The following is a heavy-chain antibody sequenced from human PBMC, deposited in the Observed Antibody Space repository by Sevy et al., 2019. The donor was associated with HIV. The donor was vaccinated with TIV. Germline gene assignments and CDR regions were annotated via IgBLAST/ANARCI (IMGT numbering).Heavy chain of an antibody. CDR2: ISSSSSYI. CDR1: GFTFSSYS. Sequence: GGSLRLSCAASGFTFSSYSMNWVRQAPGKGLEWVSCISSSSSYIYYADSVKGRFTISRDNAKNSLYLQMNSLRAEDTAVYYCAREDCSSTSCYPDAFDIWGQGTMVTVSS. D-gene: IGHD2-2*01. V-gene: IGHV3-21*01. CDR3: AREDCSSTSCYPDAFDI. J-gene: IGHJ3*02.